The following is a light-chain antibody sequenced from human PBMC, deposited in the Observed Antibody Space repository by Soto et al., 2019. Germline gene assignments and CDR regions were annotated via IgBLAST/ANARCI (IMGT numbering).Light chain of an antibody. CDR3: SSYTTSNTRQIV. CDR2: DVS. J-gene: IGLJ1*01. V-gene: IGLV2-14*01. Sequence: QSALTQPASVSGSPGQSITISFTGTSSEVGGYKYFSWYQQHPCKVLKFMIYDVSNRPSVVSNRFSGSKSGNTASLTISGLQAEDEADYYCSSYTTSNTRQIVFGTGTKVTVL. CDR1: SSEVGGYKY.